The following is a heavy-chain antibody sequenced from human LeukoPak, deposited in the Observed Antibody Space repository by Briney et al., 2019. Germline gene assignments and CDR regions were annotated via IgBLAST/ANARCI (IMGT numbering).Heavy chain of an antibody. V-gene: IGHV3-23*01. J-gene: IGHJ4*02. CDR1: GFTFSSHA. Sequence: SGGSLRLACAASGFTFSSHAMGWVPQARGKGLGWVSSIGDTGSQTYYADSVKGRFTIPRHNSTNTLYVQINSRTPDAAAIYYCAKGRMVHDYWGQGTLVTVSS. D-gene: IGHD2-15*01. CDR3: AKGRMVHDY. CDR2: IGDTGSQT.